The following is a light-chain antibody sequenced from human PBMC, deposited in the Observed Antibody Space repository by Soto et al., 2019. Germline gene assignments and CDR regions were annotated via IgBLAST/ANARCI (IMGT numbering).Light chain of an antibody. CDR3: QQRSNWPRA. J-gene: IGKJ5*01. Sequence: EILLTQSPATLSLSPGERATPSCRASQSVSSYLAWYQQKPGQAPRLLIYDASNRATGIPARFSGSGSGTDFTLTISSLEPEDFAVYYCQQRSNWPRAFGQGTRLEIK. CDR1: QSVSSY. V-gene: IGKV3-11*01. CDR2: DAS.